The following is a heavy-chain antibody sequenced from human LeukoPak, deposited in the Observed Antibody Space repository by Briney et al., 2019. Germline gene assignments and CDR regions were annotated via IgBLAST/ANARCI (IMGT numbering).Heavy chain of an antibody. CDR1: GGSISSYY. Sequence: KPSETLSLTCTVSGGSISSYYWSWIRQPPGKGLEWIGYIYNSGSANYNPSLKSRVTISVDTSKNQFSLKLSSVTAADTAVYYCARDDGLIVVVPAALNYWGQGTLVTVSS. V-gene: IGHV4-4*08. D-gene: IGHD2-2*01. J-gene: IGHJ4*02. CDR3: ARDDGLIVVVPAALNY. CDR2: IYNSGSA.